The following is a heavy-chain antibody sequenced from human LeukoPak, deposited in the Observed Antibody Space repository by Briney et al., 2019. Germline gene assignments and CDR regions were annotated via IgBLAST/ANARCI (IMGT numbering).Heavy chain of an antibody. CDR1: GGSFSGYY. Sequence: SETLSLTCAVYGGSFSGYYWSWIRQPPGKGLEWIGEINHSGSTNYNPSLKSRVTISVDTAKNQFSLKLSSVTAADTGVYYCARGRGYCSGGSCYRLDYWGQGTLVTVSS. D-gene: IGHD2-15*01. CDR2: INHSGST. CDR3: ARGRGYCSGGSCYRLDY. J-gene: IGHJ4*02. V-gene: IGHV4-34*01.